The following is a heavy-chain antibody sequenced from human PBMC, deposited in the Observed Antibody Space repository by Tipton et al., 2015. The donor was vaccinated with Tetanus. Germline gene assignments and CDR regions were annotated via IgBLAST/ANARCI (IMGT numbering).Heavy chain of an antibody. Sequence: TLSLTCTVSGGSISNANYLWSWVRQSPGKGLEWIAYIFYDGSAHYNPSLKGRVTMSVDTSKNQFSLRLSSVTAADTAVYYCAREVISADGADGFDLWGLGTMVTVSS. CDR1: GGSISNANYL. CDR2: IFYDGSA. CDR3: AREVISADGADGFDL. J-gene: IGHJ3*01. V-gene: IGHV4-30-4*08. D-gene: IGHD2-15*01.